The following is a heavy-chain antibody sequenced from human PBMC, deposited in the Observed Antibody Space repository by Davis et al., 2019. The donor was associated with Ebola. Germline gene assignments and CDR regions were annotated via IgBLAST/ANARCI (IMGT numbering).Heavy chain of an antibody. CDR2: INHSGST. D-gene: IGHD2-8*01. Sequence: PSETLSLTCAVYGGSFSGYYWSWIRQPPGKGLEWIGEINHSGSTNYNPSLKSRVTISVDTSKNQFSLKLSSVTAADTAVYYCASLLMVYAIIDWGQGTLVTVSS. V-gene: IGHV4-34*01. J-gene: IGHJ4*02. CDR3: ASLLMVYAIID. CDR1: GGSFSGYY.